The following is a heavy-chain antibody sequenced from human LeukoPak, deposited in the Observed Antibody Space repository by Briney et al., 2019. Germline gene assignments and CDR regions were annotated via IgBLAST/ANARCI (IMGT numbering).Heavy chain of an antibody. Sequence: GGSLRLSCAASGFTFSSYAMHWVRQAPGKGLEWVAVISYDGSNKYYADSVKGRFTISRDNSKNTLYLQMNSPRAEDTAVYYCARDGGYDFWSGYYQDYWGQGTLVTVSS. J-gene: IGHJ4*02. CDR1: GFTFSSYA. CDR3: ARDGGYDFWSGYYQDY. CDR2: ISYDGSNK. V-gene: IGHV3-30-3*01. D-gene: IGHD3-3*01.